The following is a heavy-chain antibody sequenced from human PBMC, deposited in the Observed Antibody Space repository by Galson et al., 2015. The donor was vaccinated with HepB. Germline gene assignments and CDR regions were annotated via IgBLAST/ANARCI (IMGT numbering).Heavy chain of an antibody. V-gene: IGHV3-15*01. D-gene: IGHD2-15*01. J-gene: IGHJ4*02. Sequence: SLRLSCAASGFTFSNAWMSWVRQAPGKGLEWVGRIKSKTDGGTTDYAAPVKGSITSSRDDSKNTLYLHMNSLKTEDTAVYYCTTEECSGGSCYLDYWGQGTLVTVSS. CDR1: GFTFSNAW. CDR3: TTEECSGGSCYLDY. CDR2: IKSKTDGGTT.